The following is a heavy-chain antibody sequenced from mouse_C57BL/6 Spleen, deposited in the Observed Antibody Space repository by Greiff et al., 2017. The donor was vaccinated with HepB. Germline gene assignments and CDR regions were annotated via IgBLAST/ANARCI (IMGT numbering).Heavy chain of an antibody. V-gene: IGHV1-54*01. CDR2: INPGSGGT. D-gene: IGHD4-1*01. J-gene: IGHJ3*01. CDR3: ARGVLGRFAY. CDR1: GYAFTNYL. Sequence: QVQLKESGAELVRPGTSVKVSCKASGYAFTNYLIEWVKQRPGQGLEWIGVINPGSGGTNYNEKFKGKATLTADKSSSTAYMQLSSPTSEDSAVYFCARGVLGRFAYWGQGTLVTVSA.